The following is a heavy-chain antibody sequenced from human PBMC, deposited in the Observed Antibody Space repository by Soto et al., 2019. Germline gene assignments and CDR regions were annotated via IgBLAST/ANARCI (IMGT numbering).Heavy chain of an antibody. Sequence: EVHLLESGGGLVRPGGSLRLSCAASGFTFYNYAMNWVRQAPGKGLEWVSTISGGGDGTYYADSVKGRFTISRDNSRNTVYLQMTSPRAEDTAVYYCAKKGLGSLATYCTTGDCHYAFDVWGQGTLVTVSS. CDR2: ISGGGDGT. CDR3: AKKGLGSLATYCTTGDCHYAFDV. V-gene: IGHV3-23*01. D-gene: IGHD2-8*01. J-gene: IGHJ3*01. CDR1: GFTFYNYA.